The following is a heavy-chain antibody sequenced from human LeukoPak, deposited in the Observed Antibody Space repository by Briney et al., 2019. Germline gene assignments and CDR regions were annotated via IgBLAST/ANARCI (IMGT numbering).Heavy chain of an antibody. CDR2: ISYDGSNK. Sequence: GGSLRLSCAASGFTFSSYAMHWVRQAPGKGLEWVAVISYDGSNKYYADSVKGRFTISRDNSKNTLYLQMNSLRAEDTAVYYCARGSSYYGSGSYWAFISGWLDPWGQGTLVTVSS. CDR3: ARGSSYYGSGSYWAFISGWLDP. CDR1: GFTFSSYA. D-gene: IGHD3-10*01. V-gene: IGHV3-30*04. J-gene: IGHJ5*02.